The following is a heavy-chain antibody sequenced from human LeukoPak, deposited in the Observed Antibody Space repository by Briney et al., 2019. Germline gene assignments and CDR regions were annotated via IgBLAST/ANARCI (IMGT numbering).Heavy chain of an antibody. CDR1: GGSISSSSYY. CDR2: IYYSGST. CDR3: ARNEDFYFDY. D-gene: IGHD2-15*01. J-gene: IGHJ4*02. V-gene: IGHV4-39*01. Sequence: SETLSLTCTVSGGSISSSSYYWGCIRQPPGKGLEWIGSIYYSGSTYYNPSLKSRVTISVDTSKNQFSLKLSSVTAADTAVYYCARNEDFYFDYWGQGTLVTVSS.